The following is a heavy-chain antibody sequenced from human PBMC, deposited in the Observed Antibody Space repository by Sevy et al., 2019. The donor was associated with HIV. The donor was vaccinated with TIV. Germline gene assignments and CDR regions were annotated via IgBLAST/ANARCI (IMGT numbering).Heavy chain of an antibody. CDR1: GFTFSSYA. Sequence: GGSLRLSCAASGFTFSSYATSWVRQAPGKGLEWVSSISGSGGSTYYADSLKGQFTISRDNSKNTLYLQVNSLRVEDTAVYYCAKNPGVGSYYYMDVWGKGTTVTVSS. CDR3: AKNPGVGSYYYMDV. D-gene: IGHD1-26*01. CDR2: ISGSGGST. V-gene: IGHV3-23*01. J-gene: IGHJ6*03.